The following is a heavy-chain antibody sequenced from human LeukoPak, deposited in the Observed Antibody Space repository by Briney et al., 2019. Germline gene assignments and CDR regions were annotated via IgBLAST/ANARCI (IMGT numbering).Heavy chain of an antibody. V-gene: IGHV1-46*01. CDR1: GYTFTAYQ. CDR3: ARGAGDYAYFDY. CDR2: INPNGGST. Sequence: ASVKVSCKATGYTFTAYQMHWLRQAPGAGLEWMGIINPNGGSTYYEQKFRGRITMTRETSTNTVYMELSSLRSEDTAVYYCARGAGDYAYFDYWGQGTLVTVPS. J-gene: IGHJ4*02. D-gene: IGHD4-17*01.